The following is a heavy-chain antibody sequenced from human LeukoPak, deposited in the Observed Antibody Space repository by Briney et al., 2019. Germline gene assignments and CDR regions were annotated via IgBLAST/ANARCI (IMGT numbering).Heavy chain of an antibody. J-gene: IGHJ2*01. V-gene: IGHV4-30-4*01. CDR3: ARCLYQYWYFDL. CDR2: IYYSGST. D-gene: IGHD2-2*01. CDR1: GGSISIGDYY. Sequence: SETLSLTCTVSGGSISIGDYYWSWIRQPPGKGLEWIGYIYYSGSTYYNPSLKSRVTISVDTSKNQFSLKLSSVTAADTAVYYCARCLYQYWYFDLWGRGTLVTVSS.